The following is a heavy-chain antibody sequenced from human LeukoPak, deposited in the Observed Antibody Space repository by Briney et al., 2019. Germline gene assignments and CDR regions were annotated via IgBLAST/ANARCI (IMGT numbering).Heavy chain of an antibody. Sequence: GGPRRLPCAAPGFPSSDSSMNWVRQPPGKGLEWVSSISSSSSYIYYADSVKGRFTISRDNAKNSLYLQMNSLRAEDTAVYYCARESGSYWYFDLWGRGTLVTVSS. D-gene: IGHD1-26*01. V-gene: IGHV3-21*01. CDR2: ISSSSSYI. CDR1: GFPSSDSS. CDR3: ARESGSYWYFDL. J-gene: IGHJ2*01.